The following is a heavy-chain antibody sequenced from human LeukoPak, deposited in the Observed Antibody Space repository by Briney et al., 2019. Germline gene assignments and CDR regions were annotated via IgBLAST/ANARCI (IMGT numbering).Heavy chain of an antibody. J-gene: IGHJ4*02. V-gene: IGHV4-61*01. Sequence: SETLSLTCTGSGGSVSSGTYYCSWLRQPPGKGLEGIGYIYYTGSTNYNPSLKSRLTISVDTSKNQFSLKLSSVTAADTAVYYCARRGGSGRSFDYWGQGTLVTVSS. CDR1: GGSVSSGTYY. CDR2: IYYTGST. CDR3: ARRGGSGRSFDY. D-gene: IGHD3-10*01.